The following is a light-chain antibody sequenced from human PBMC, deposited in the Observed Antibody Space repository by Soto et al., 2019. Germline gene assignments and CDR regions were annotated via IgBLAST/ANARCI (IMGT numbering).Light chain of an antibody. CDR1: SSDVGGYNY. CDR3: CSYAVTYTLWV. Sequence: QSALTQPRSVSGSPGQSVTISCTGTSSDVGGYNYVSWYQHHPGNAPKLMIYDVTQRPSGVPDRFSGSKSGNTASLTISGLQAEDEADYYCCSYAVTYTLWVFGGGTMLTVL. J-gene: IGLJ3*02. V-gene: IGLV2-11*01. CDR2: DVT.